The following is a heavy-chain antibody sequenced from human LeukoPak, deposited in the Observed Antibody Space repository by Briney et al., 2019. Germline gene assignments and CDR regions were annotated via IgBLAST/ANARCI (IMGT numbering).Heavy chain of an antibody. D-gene: IGHD7-27*01. CDR1: GFTFSTYA. V-gene: IGHV3-23*01. J-gene: IGHJ6*03. CDR2: ISGSGDEM. Sequence: PGGSLRLSCAASGFTFSTYAMSWVRQAPGKGLEWVSAISGSGDEMYHTDSVKGQFTISRDNSKNTLYLQMNSLRAEDTAVYCCAKTPNWDYYYYYYMDVWGKGTTVTVSS. CDR3: AKTPNWDYYYYYYMDV.